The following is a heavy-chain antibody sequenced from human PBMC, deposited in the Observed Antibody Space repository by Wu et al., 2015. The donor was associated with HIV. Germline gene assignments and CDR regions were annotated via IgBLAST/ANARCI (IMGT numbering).Heavy chain of an antibody. Sequence: QVQLVQSGAEVKKPGSSVKVSCKASGGTFSSYAISWVRQAPGQGLEWMGGIIPIFGTANYAQKFQGRVTITADESTSTAYMELSSLRSEDTAVYYCASAPALSNVDTAMRVYFDYWGQGTLVTVSS. CDR3: ASAPALSNVDTAMRVYFDY. CDR2: IIPIFGTA. J-gene: IGHJ4*02. V-gene: IGHV1-69*12. D-gene: IGHD5-18*01. CDR1: GGTFSSYA.